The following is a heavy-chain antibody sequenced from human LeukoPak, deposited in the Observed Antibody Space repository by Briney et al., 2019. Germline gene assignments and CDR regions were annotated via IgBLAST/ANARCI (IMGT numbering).Heavy chain of an antibody. D-gene: IGHD5-12*01. CDR1: GYTLTELS. V-gene: IGHV1-24*01. J-gene: IGHJ4*02. CDR2: FDPEDGET. Sequence: ASVKVPCKVSGYTLTELSMHWVRQAPGKGLEWMGGFDPEDGETIYAQKFQGRVTMTEDTSTDTAYMELSSLRSEDTAEYYCATVPHIVATIGRYDYWGQGTLVTVSS. CDR3: ATVPHIVATIGRYDY.